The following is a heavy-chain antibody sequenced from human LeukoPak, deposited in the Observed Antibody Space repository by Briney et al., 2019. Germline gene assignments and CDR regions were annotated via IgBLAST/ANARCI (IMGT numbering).Heavy chain of an antibody. Sequence: PGGSLRLSCAASGFTVSSNYMIWVRQAPGKGLEWVSVIYSGGSTYYADSVKGRFTISRDNSKNTLYLQMNSLRAEDTAVYYCARAEVATPSPGYYYFDYWGQGSLVTVSS. J-gene: IGHJ4*02. CDR3: ARAEVATPSPGYYYFDY. D-gene: IGHD5-12*01. CDR1: GFTVSSNY. CDR2: IYSGGST. V-gene: IGHV3-66*01.